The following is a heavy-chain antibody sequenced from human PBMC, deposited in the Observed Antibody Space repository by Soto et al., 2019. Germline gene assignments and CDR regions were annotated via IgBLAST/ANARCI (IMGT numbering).Heavy chain of an antibody. V-gene: IGHV4-59*12. CDR1: GGSISSYY. Sequence: SETLSLTCTVSGGSISSYYWSWIRQPPGKGLEWIGYIYYSGSTYYNPSLKSRVTISVDTSKNQFSLKLSSVTAADTAVYYCARERVIAAAGTAWFDPWGQGTLVTVSS. CDR2: IYYSGST. CDR3: ARERVIAAAGTAWFDP. J-gene: IGHJ5*02. D-gene: IGHD6-13*01.